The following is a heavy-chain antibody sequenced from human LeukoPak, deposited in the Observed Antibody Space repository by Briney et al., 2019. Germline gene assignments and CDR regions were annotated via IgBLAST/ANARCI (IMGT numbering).Heavy chain of an antibody. J-gene: IGHJ1*01. D-gene: IGHD3-22*01. V-gene: IGHV1-2*02. Sequence: ASVKVSCKASGYTFNGYYMHWVRQAPGQGLEWMGWINPNSGGTNYAQKFQGRVTMTRDTSISTAYMELSRLRSDDTAVYYCARAYYYDSSGYAEYFQHWGQGTLDTVSS. CDR2: INPNSGGT. CDR3: ARAYYYDSSGYAEYFQH. CDR1: GYTFNGYY.